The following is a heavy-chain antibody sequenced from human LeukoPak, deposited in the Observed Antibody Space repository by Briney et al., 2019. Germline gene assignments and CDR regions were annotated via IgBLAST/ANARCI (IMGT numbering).Heavy chain of an antibody. V-gene: IGHV3-53*01. CDR3: ARGPRRGWFGEFIPPYYFDY. Sequence: QPGGSLRLSCAASGFTVSSNYMSWVRQAPGKGLEWVSVIYSGGSTYYADSVKGRFTISRDNSKNTLYLQMNSLRAEDTAVYYCARGPRRGWFGEFIPPYYFDYWGQGTLVTVSS. D-gene: IGHD3-10*01. J-gene: IGHJ4*02. CDR1: GFTVSSNY. CDR2: IYSGGST.